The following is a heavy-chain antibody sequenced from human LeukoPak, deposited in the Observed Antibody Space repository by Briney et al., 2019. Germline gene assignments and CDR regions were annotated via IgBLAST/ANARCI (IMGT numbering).Heavy chain of an antibody. D-gene: IGHD5-18*01. CDR3: ARSSAQFGGYNYGSDY. Sequence: GGSLRLSCAASGFTFSSYAMHWVRQAPGKGLEWVSLISYDGSNKYYADSVKGRFTISRDNSKNTLYLQMNNLKPEDTAVYYCARSSAQFGGYNYGSDYWGQGTLVTVSS. J-gene: IGHJ4*02. V-gene: IGHV3-30-3*01. CDR1: GFTFSSYA. CDR2: ISYDGSNK.